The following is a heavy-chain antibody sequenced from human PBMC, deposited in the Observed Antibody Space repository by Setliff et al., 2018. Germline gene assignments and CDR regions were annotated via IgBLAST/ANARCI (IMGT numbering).Heavy chain of an antibody. V-gene: IGHV4-39*07. Sequence: PSETLSLTCTVSGGSISSSSYYWGWIRQPPGKGLEWIGEIYHSGSTNYNPSLKSRVTISVDKSKNQFSLKLSSVTAADTAVYYCARGLPYYDILTGYYRTPPDYWGQGTLVTVSS. J-gene: IGHJ4*02. D-gene: IGHD3-9*01. CDR3: ARGLPYYDILTGYYRTPPDY. CDR1: GGSISSSSYY. CDR2: IYHSGST.